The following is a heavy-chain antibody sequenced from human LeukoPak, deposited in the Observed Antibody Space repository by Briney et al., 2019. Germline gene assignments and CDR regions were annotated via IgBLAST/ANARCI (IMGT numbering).Heavy chain of an antibody. V-gene: IGHV3-30-3*01. J-gene: IGHJ4*02. D-gene: IGHD3-3*01. Sequence: GGSLRLSCAASGFTFSSYAMHWVRQAPGKGLEWVAVISYDGSNKYYADSVKGRFTISRDNSKNALYLQMNSLRAEDTAVYYCARADGITIDYWGQGTLVTVSS. CDR2: ISYDGSNK. CDR3: ARADGITIDY. CDR1: GFTFSSYA.